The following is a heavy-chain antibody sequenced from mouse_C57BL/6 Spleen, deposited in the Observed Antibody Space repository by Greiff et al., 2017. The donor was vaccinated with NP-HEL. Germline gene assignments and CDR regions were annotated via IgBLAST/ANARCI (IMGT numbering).Heavy chain of an antibody. CDR1: GYSFTSYY. J-gene: IGHJ4*01. Sequence: QVHVKQSGPELVKPGASVKISCKASGYSFTSYYIHWVKQRPGQGLEWIGWIYPGSGNTKYNEKFKGKATLTADTSSSTAYMQLSSLTSEDSAVYYCARAYYYGSSYDYAMDYWGQGTSVTVSS. D-gene: IGHD1-1*01. CDR2: IYPGSGNT. CDR3: ARAYYYGSSYDYAMDY. V-gene: IGHV1-66*01.